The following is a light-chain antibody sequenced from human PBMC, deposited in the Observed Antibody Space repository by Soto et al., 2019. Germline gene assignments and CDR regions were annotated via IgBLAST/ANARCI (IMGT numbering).Light chain of an antibody. CDR1: QSVSSSY. J-gene: IGKJ5*01. Sequence: EIVLTQFPGTLSLSPGERATLSCRASQSVSSSYLAWYQQKPGQAPRLLIYGASSRATGIPDRFSGSGSGTDFTLTISKVEPEDFAVYYCQQYGTPRSVTFGQGTRLEIK. CDR3: QQYGTPRSVT. CDR2: GAS. V-gene: IGKV3-20*01.